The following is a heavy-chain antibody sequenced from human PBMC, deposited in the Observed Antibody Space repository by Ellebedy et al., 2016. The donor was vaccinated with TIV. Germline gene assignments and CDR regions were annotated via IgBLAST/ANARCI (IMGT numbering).Heavy chain of an antibody. Sequence: SETLSLXXAVYGGSFSGYYWSWIRQPPGKGLEWIGEINHSGSTNYNPSLKSRVTISVDTSKNQFSLKLSSVTAADTAVYYCARSSFERVTPQHFDYWGQGTLVTVSS. V-gene: IGHV4-34*01. D-gene: IGHD5-18*01. CDR1: GGSFSGYY. J-gene: IGHJ4*02. CDR2: INHSGST. CDR3: ARSSFERVTPQHFDY.